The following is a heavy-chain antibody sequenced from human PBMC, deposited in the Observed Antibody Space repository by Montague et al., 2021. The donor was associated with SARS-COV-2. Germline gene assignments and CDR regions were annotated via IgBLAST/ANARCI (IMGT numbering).Heavy chain of an antibody. V-gene: IGHV7-4-1*02. CDR1: GYAFTNYP. CDR3: ARGEGTWFGEQIDY. J-gene: IGHJ4*02. Sequence: SVKVSCKASGYAFTNYPMNWVRQAPGQGLEWMGWINTNTGNPTYAQGFTERFVFSLDTSVSTAYLQISSLKAEDTAVYFCARGEGTWFGEQIDYWGQGTLVTVSS. CDR2: INTNTGNP. D-gene: IGHD3-10*01.